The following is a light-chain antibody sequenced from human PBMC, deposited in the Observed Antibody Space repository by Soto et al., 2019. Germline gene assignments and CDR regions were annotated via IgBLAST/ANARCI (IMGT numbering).Light chain of an antibody. CDR3: SSNANFTLSV. Sequence: QSVLTQPASVSGSPGQSISISCTGTSSDVGGYNYVSWYQHQPGKAPKLVIFDVSGRPSGISNRFSGSKSGNTASLTISGLRPEDEADYYWSSNANFTLSVLGTG. CDR2: DVS. CDR1: SSDVGGYNY. J-gene: IGLJ1*01. V-gene: IGLV2-14*03.